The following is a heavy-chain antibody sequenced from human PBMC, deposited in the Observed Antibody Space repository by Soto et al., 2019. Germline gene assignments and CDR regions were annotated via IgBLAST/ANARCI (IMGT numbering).Heavy chain of an antibody. CDR3: ARSYYGSGSYWFYGMDV. J-gene: IGHJ6*04. CDR1: GGTFGNSA. V-gene: IGHV1-69*06. Sequence: QVQLVQSGAEVKKPGSSVKVSCKASGGTFGNSAISWVRQAPGQGLEWMGGIIPSFATGNSAPEFQGRLTIYADKSTTTAYMDLSSLRSEDTAVYYCARSYYGSGSYWFYGMDVWGKGTTVTVAS. D-gene: IGHD3-10*01. CDR2: IIPSFATG.